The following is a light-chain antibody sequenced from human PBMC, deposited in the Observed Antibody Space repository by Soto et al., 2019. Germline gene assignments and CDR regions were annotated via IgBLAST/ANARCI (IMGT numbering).Light chain of an antibody. CDR2: GAS. CDR1: QSVSSSY. J-gene: IGKJ1*01. CDR3: QQYGSSQWT. Sequence: EIVLTQSPGTLSLSPGERATHSCRASQSVSSSYLAWYQQKPGQAPRLLIYGASSRATGIPDRFSGSGSGTDFTLTISRLEPDDFAVYYCQQYGSSQWTFGQGTKVYIK. V-gene: IGKV3-20*01.